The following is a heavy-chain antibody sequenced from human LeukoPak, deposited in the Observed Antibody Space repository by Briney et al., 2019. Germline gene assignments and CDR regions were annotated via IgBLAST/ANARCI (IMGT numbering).Heavy chain of an antibody. CDR3: ARDEGYYYDSSDLDY. Sequence: SVKVSCKASGGTFSSYAISWVRQAPGQGLEWMGRIIPILGIANYAQKFQGRVTITADKSTSTAYKELSSLRSDDTAVYYCARDEGYYYDSSDLDYWGQGTLVTVSS. CDR1: GGTFSSYA. J-gene: IGHJ4*02. V-gene: IGHV1-69*04. CDR2: IIPILGIA. D-gene: IGHD3-22*01.